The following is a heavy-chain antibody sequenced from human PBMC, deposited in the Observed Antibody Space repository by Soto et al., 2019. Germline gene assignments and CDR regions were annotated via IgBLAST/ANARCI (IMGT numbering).Heavy chain of an antibody. D-gene: IGHD3-9*01. CDR1: GFTFSGYS. CDR2: ISSGSKTI. J-gene: IGHJ4*02. Sequence: QPGGSLRLSCAASGFTFSGYSVNWVRQAPGKGLEWISYISSGSKTIYYADSVKGRFFVSRDNAKNSQYLQMNSLRDEDTAVYYCVREDILGVRSFDYWGQGTLVTVSS. CDR3: VREDILGVRSFDY. V-gene: IGHV3-48*02.